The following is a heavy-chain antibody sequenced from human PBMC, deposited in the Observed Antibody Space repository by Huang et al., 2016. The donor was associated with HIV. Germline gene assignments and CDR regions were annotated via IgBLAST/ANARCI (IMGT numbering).Heavy chain of an antibody. CDR1: GFTFSSSG. CDR2: ISYHGSNK. Sequence: QVQVVESGGGVVQPGRSLRLSCEASGFTFSSSGMHWVRQAPGKGLEVVALISYHGSNKWYEESVKGRLTISSDNSKNKVYLQMDSLRGNDTAVYYCAKDSYSSGWYPEYWGQGTPVTVSS. V-gene: IGHV3-30*18. J-gene: IGHJ4*02. D-gene: IGHD6-19*01. CDR3: AKDSYSSGWYPEY.